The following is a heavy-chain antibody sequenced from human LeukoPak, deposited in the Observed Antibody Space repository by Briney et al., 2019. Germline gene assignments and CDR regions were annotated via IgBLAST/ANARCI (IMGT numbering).Heavy chain of an antibody. V-gene: IGHV1-46*01. CDR2: INPSGGST. Sequence: ASVKVSCKASGYTFTNYYIHWVRRAPEQGPEWMGLINPSGGSTSYEQKFEGRVTMTRDSSTSTVYMELSSLRSDDTAVYYCVLAQHGWPYRWFDPWGQGTLVTVSS. CDR1: GYTFTNYY. J-gene: IGHJ5*02. CDR3: VLAQHGWPYRWFDP. D-gene: IGHD2-15*01.